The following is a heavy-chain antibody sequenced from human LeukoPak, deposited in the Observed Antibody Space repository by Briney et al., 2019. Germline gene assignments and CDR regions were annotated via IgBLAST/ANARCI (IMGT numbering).Heavy chain of an antibody. J-gene: IGHJ6*03. CDR1: GFTFSSYG. Sequence: GGSLRLSCAASGFTFSSYGTSWVRQAPGKGLEWVSAISGSGGSTYYADSVKGRFTISRDNSKNTLYLQMNSLRAEDTAVYYCAKGPSMVRGVISKYYYYMDVWGKGTTVTISS. CDR2: ISGSGGST. D-gene: IGHD3-10*01. CDR3: AKGPSMVRGVISKYYYYMDV. V-gene: IGHV3-23*01.